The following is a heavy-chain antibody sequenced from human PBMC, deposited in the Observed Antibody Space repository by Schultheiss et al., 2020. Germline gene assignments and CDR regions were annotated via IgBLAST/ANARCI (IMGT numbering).Heavy chain of an antibody. J-gene: IGHJ6*03. CDR1: GYTFTSYA. Sequence: ASVKVSCKASGYTFTSYAMHWVRQAPGQRLEWMGWINAGNGNTGYAQKFQGRVTMTRNTSISTAYMELSSLRSEDTAVYYCARGDVAAYEYYYYYYMDVWGKGTTVTVSS. CDR2: INAGNGNT. V-gene: IGHV1-3*01. CDR3: ARGDVAAYEYYYYYYMDV. D-gene: IGHD6-25*01.